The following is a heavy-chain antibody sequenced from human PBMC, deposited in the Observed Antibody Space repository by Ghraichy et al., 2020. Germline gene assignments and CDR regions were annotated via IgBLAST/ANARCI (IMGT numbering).Heavy chain of an antibody. J-gene: IGHJ3*02. CDR2: IGTAGDT. D-gene: IGHD6-6*01. V-gene: IGHV3-13*04. Sequence: GGSLRLSCAASGFIFSSYDMHWVRQATGKGLEWVSAIGTAGDTYYPGSVKGRFTISRENAKNSLYLQMNSLRAGDTAVYYCARYSSSFGAFDIWGHGTMVTVSS. CDR3: ARYSSSFGAFDI. CDR1: GFIFSSYD.